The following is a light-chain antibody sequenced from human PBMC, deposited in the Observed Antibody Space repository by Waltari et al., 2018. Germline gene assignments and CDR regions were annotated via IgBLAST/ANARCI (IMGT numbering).Light chain of an antibody. CDR2: KVS. V-gene: IGKV2-30*02. J-gene: IGKJ2*01. CDR3: MQALQTPHT. Sequence: EVVMTQSPLSLPVSLGQPASISCSSSESLEHSDGNTYLNWFQQRPGESPRRLIYKVSKRDSGVPDRFSGSGSGTDFTLKISRVEAEDVGVYYCMQALQTPHTFGQGTKLEIK. CDR1: ESLEHSDGNTY.